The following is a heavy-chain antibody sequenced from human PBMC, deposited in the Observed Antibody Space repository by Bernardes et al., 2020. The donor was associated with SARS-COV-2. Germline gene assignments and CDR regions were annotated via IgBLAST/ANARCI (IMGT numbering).Heavy chain of an antibody. J-gene: IGHJ4*02. CDR3: ARVETVAGTGWGYFDY. D-gene: IGHD6-19*01. V-gene: IGHV3-20*04. Sequence: GGSLRLSCAASGFTFDDYGMSWVRQAPGKGLEWVSGINWNGGSTGYADSVKGRFTISRDNAKNSLYLQMNSLRAEDTALYYCARVETVAGTGWGYFDYWGQGTLVTVSS. CDR1: GFTFDDYG. CDR2: INWNGGST.